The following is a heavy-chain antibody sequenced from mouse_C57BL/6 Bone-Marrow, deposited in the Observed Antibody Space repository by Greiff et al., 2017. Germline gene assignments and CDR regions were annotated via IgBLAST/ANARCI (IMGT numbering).Heavy chain of an antibody. CDR3: ARARYYGSSLGYFDV. CDR1: GYTFTSYW. J-gene: IGHJ1*03. CDR2: IYPGSGST. Sequence: QVQLQQPGAELVKPGASVKMSCKASGYTFTSYWITWVKQRPGQGLEWIGDIYPGSGSTNYNEKFKSKATLTVDTSSSTAYMQLSSLTSEDSAVYYCARARYYGSSLGYFDVWGTGTTVTVSS. D-gene: IGHD1-1*01. V-gene: IGHV1-55*01.